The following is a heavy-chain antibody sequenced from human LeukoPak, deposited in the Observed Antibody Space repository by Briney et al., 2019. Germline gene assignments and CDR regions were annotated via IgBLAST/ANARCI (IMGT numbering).Heavy chain of an antibody. V-gene: IGHV3-30*02. D-gene: IGHD6-19*01. CDR2: IRYDGSNK. Sequence: GGSLRLSCAASGFTFSSYGMHWVRQAPGKGLEWVAFIRYDGSNKYYADSVKGRFTISGDNSKNTLYLQMNSLRAEDTAVYYCAKERLAVAGYFDYWGQGTLVTVSS. J-gene: IGHJ4*02. CDR3: AKERLAVAGYFDY. CDR1: GFTFSSYG.